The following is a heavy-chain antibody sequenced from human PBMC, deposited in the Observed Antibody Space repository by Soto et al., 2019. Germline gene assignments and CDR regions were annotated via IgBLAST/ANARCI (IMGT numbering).Heavy chain of an antibody. CDR3: AYGFRDGYNYHYSDY. CDR1: GGSVSSGSYY. V-gene: IGHV4-61*01. J-gene: IGHJ4*02. Sequence: SETLSLTCTVSGGSVSSGSYYWSWIRQPPGKGLEWIGYIYYSGSTNYNPSLESRVTISVDTSKNQFSLKLSSVTAADTAVYYCAYGFRDGYNYHYSDYWGQGTLVTVSS. D-gene: IGHD5-12*01. CDR2: IYYSGST.